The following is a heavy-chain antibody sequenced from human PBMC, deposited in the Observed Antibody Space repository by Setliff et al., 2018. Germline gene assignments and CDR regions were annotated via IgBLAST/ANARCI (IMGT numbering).Heavy chain of an antibody. CDR3: ARDDTYDFWGGHGHLDS. J-gene: IGHJ4*02. CDR2: IYYRGDT. V-gene: IGHV4-39*07. D-gene: IGHD3-3*01. Sequence: PSETLSLTCTVSGASLSSGTYYWGWIRQPPGKGLEWIGRIYYRGDTYYNASLKGRLTISLDKSKNQFSLELSSVTAADTAVYYCARDDTYDFWGGHGHLDSWGQGILVTVSS. CDR1: GASLSSGTYY.